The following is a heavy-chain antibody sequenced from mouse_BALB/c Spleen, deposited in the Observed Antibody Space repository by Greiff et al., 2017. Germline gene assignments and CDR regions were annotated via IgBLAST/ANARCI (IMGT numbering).Heavy chain of an antibody. D-gene: IGHD3-1*01. V-gene: IGHV1-9*01. CDR3: ARRKGLRGGNFDV. Sequence: VMLQQSGAELMKPGASVKISCKATGYTFSSYWIEWVKQRPGHGLGWIGEILPGSGSTNYNEKFKGKATFTADTSSNTAYMQLSSLTSEDSAVYYCARRKGLRGGNFDVWGAGTTVTVSS. CDR1: GYTFSSYW. J-gene: IGHJ1*01. CDR2: ILPGSGST.